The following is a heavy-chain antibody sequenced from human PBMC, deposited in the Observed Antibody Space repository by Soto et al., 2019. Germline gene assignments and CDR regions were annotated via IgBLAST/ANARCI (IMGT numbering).Heavy chain of an antibody. J-gene: IGHJ4*02. CDR1: GYTFNSYA. D-gene: IGHD3-22*01. Sequence: ASVKVSCKASGYTFNSYAIHWVRQAPGQRLEWMGWINAGNGNTKYSQKFQDRVTITRDTSASTAYMELSSLRSEDTAVYYCARLDRPFDYWGQGTLVTVSS. CDR3: ARLDRPFDY. V-gene: IGHV1-3*01. CDR2: INAGNGNT.